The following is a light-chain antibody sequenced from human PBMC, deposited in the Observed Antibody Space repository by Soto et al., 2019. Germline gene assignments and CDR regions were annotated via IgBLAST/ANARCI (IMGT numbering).Light chain of an antibody. J-gene: IGKJ2*01. Sequence: EIVLTQSPGTLSLSPGERATLSCRASQSASSRYLAWYQQKPGQAPRLLIYDASSRATGIPDRFSGSGSGTDFNLTISRLEPEDFAVYYCQQYGSSLYTFGQGTKLEIK. CDR2: DAS. CDR3: QQYGSSLYT. V-gene: IGKV3-20*01. CDR1: QSASSRY.